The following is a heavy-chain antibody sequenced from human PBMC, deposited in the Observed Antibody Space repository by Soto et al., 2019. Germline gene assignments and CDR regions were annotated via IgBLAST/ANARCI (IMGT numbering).Heavy chain of an antibody. CDR3: ARGFPGEDRGFAPHDY. D-gene: IGHD5-12*01. V-gene: IGHV1-18*01. Sequence: ASGKVSCKAACYSFTSYGISWVRHAPGQGLEWMGWISAYNGNTNYAQKLQGRVTMTTDTSTSTAYMELRSLRSDDTAVYYCARGFPGEDRGFAPHDYWGQGTLVTVSS. CDR1: CYSFTSYG. J-gene: IGHJ4*02. CDR2: ISAYNGNT.